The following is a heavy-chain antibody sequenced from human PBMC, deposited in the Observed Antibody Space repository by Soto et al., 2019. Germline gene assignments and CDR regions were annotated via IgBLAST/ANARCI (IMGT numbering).Heavy chain of an antibody. Sequence: SETLSLTCAVYGGSFSGYYWSWIRQPPGKGLEWIGEINHSGSTNYNPSLKSRVTISVDTSKNQFSLKLSSVTAADTAVYYCAREEEVYCSSTSCYNNWFDPWGQGTLVTVSS. J-gene: IGHJ5*02. D-gene: IGHD2-2*02. CDR2: INHSGST. CDR1: GGSFSGYY. CDR3: AREEEVYCSSTSCYNNWFDP. V-gene: IGHV4-34*01.